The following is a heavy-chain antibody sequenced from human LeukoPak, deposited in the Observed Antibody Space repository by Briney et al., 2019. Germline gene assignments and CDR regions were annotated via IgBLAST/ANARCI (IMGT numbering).Heavy chain of an antibody. V-gene: IGHV3-23*01. D-gene: IGHD4-11*01. CDR1: GFTFSIYA. CDR2: ISGSDSNT. CDR3: ARTVRADY. Sequence: GGSLRLSCAASGFTFSIYAMSWVRQAPGKVLEWVSVISGSDSNTYYADSVKGRFTISRDNSKNTVYLQMNSLSAEDTAVYYCARTVRADYWGQGTLVTVSS. J-gene: IGHJ4*02.